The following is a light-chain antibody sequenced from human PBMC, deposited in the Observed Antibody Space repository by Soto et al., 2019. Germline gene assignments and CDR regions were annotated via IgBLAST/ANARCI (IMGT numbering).Light chain of an antibody. J-gene: IGKJ1*01. CDR1: QSVRGSY. CDR3: QQYGSSST. Sequence: EMVLAQSPGTLSLSTGERATLSCRASQSVRGSYLAWYQQKPGQAPRLLIFGAASRATGIPDRFSGRGSGTDFTLTISRLEPEDFAVYYCQQYGSSSTFGQGTKVDI. V-gene: IGKV3-20*01. CDR2: GAA.